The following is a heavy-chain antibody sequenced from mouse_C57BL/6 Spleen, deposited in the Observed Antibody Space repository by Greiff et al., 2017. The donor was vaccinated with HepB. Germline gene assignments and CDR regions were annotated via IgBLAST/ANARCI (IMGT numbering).Heavy chain of an antibody. CDR1: GYAFSSSW. V-gene: IGHV1-82*01. CDR2: IYPGDGDT. Sequence: VQLQQSGPELVKPGASVKISCKASGYAFSSSWMNWVKQRPGKGLEWIGRIYPGDGDTNYNGKFKGKATLTADKSSSTAYMQLSSLTSEYSAVYFCARGAMDYWGQGTSVTVSS. J-gene: IGHJ4*01. CDR3: ARGAMDY.